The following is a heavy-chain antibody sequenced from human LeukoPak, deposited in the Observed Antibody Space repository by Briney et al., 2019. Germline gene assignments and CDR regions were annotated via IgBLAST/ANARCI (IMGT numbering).Heavy chain of an antibody. CDR2: IWYDGSNK. V-gene: IGHV3-30*02. Sequence: GGSLRLSCAAPGFTFSSYGMHWVRPAPGKGLEWVAVIWYDGSNKYYADSVKGRFTISRDNSKNTLYLQMSSLKTEDTAVYYCAKRGDGGHKSLEYWGQGTLVIVSS. J-gene: IGHJ4*02. D-gene: IGHD3-16*01. CDR1: GFTFSSYG. CDR3: AKRGDGGHKSLEY.